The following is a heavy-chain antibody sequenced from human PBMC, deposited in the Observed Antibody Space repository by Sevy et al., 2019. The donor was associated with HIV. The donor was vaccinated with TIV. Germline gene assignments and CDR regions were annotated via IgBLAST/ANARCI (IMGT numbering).Heavy chain of an antibody. CDR2: FRSKGYGGTT. D-gene: IGHD3-16*01. CDR3: TRGPRGGWAFDL. J-gene: IGHJ3*01. Sequence: GGSLRLSCTASGFTFGDYAMSWFRQAPGKGLEWVGLFRSKGYGGTTEYAASVKGRFIMSRDDSKSIGYLQMNSLKTEDTAVYYCTRGPRGGWAFDLWGQGTMVTVSS. V-gene: IGHV3-49*03. CDR1: GFTFGDYA.